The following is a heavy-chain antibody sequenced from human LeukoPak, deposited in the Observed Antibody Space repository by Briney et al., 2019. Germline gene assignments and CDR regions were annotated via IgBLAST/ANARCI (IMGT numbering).Heavy chain of an antibody. CDR3: ANAGDSSGWDFDY. CDR1: GFTFSSYG. Sequence: GGSLRLSCAASGFTFSSYGMHWVRQAPGKGLEWVAFIRYDGSNKYYADSVKGRFTISRDNSKNTLHLQMNSLRAEDTAVYYCANAGDSSGWDFDYWGQGTLVTVSS. D-gene: IGHD6-19*01. V-gene: IGHV3-30*02. CDR2: IRYDGSNK. J-gene: IGHJ4*02.